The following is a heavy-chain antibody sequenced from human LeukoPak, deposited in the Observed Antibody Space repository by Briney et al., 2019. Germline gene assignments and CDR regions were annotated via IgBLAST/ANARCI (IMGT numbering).Heavy chain of an antibody. J-gene: IGHJ6*02. CDR1: GFTFSSYS. V-gene: IGHV3-21*01. D-gene: IGHD2-21*01. Sequence: PGGSLRLSCAASGFTFSSYSMNWVRQAPGKGLEWVSSISSSSSYIYYADSVKGRFTISRDNAKNSLYLQMNSLRAEDTAVYYCARDSYRRGGDYYYYYGMDVWGQGTTVTVSS. CDR3: ARDSYRRGGDYYYYYGMDV. CDR2: ISSSSSYI.